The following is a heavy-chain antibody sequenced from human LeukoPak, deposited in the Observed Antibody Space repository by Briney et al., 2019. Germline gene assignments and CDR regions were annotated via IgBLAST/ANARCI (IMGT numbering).Heavy chain of an antibody. J-gene: IGHJ4*02. CDR3: ARDRYYDSSGYFGY. D-gene: IGHD3-22*01. V-gene: IGHV3-11*01. Sequence: GGSLRLSCAASGFTFSDYYMSWIRQAPGKGLEWVSYISSSGSTIYYADSVEGRFTISRDNAKNSLYLQMNSLRAEDTAVYYCARDRYYDSSGYFGYWGQGTLVTVSS. CDR1: GFTFSDYY. CDR2: ISSSGSTI.